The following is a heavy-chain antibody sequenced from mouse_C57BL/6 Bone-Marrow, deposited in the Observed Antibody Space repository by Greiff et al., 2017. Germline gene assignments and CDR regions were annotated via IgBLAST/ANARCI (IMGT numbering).Heavy chain of an antibody. D-gene: IGHD1-2*01. CDR3: AREYYGPYYYAMDY. CDR2: ISSGSSTI. Sequence: EVKLMESGGGLVKPGGSLKLSCAASGFTFSDYGMHWVRQAPEKGLEWVAYISSGSSTIYYADTVKGRFTISRDNAKNTLFLQMTSLRSEDTAMYYCAREYYGPYYYAMDYWCQGTSVTVSS. J-gene: IGHJ4*01. CDR1: GFTFSDYG. V-gene: IGHV5-17*01.